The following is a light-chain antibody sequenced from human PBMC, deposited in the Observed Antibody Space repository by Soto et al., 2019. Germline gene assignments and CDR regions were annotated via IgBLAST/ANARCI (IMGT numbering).Light chain of an antibody. CDR2: AAS. CDR1: QGISSW. V-gene: IGKV1-12*01. J-gene: IGKJ4*01. Sequence: DIQMTQSPSSVSASVGHRVTITCRASQGISSWLAWYQQKPGKAPKLLIYAASSLQSGVPSRFSGSGSGTDFTLTIRNLQPEDVATLFCQQAYNFPLTFGGGTKVEIK. CDR3: QQAYNFPLT.